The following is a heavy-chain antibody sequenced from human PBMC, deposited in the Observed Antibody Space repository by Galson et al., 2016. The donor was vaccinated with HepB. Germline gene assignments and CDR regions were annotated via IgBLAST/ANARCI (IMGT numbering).Heavy chain of an antibody. CDR1: GFTFDDYA. J-gene: IGHJ5*01. CDR2: VSGDGVST. Sequence: SLRLSCAASGFTFDDYAMHWVRQAPGKGLEWVSLVSGDGVSTYYADSVKGRFTISRDNSKNSLYLQMNSLRTEDTALYYCAKDIGYSSGWSDSWGQGTLVTVSS. D-gene: IGHD6-19*01. V-gene: IGHV3-43*02. CDR3: AKDIGYSSGWSDS.